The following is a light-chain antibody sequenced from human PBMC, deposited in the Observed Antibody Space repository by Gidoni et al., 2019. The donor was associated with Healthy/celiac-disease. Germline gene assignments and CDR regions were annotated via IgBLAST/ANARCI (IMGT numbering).Light chain of an antibody. CDR1: QSFLHSNGYNY. V-gene: IGKV2-28*01. CDR2: LGS. Sequence: DIVMTQSPLSLPVTPGEPASISCRSSQSFLHSNGYNYLDWYLQKPGQSPQLLIYLGSNRASGVPDRFSGSGSGTDFTLKISRVEAEDVGVYYCMQALQTPPFTFGPGTKVDIK. J-gene: IGKJ3*01. CDR3: MQALQTPPFT.